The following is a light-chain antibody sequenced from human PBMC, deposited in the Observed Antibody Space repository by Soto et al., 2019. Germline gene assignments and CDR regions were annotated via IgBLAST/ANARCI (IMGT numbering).Light chain of an antibody. CDR3: RSYTRSSSYV. J-gene: IGLJ1*01. V-gene: IGLV2-14*01. Sequence: QSALTQPASVSGSPGQSITISCTGTSSDVGGYNYVSWYQQHPGKAPKLMIYEVSNRPSGVSNRFSGSKSGNTASLTISGLQAEDEADYYCRSYTRSSSYVFGTGTKLTVL. CDR2: EVS. CDR1: SSDVGGYNY.